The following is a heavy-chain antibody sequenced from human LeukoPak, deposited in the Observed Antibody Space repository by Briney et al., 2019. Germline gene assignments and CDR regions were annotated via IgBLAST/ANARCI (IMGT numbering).Heavy chain of an antibody. CDR3: ARRYAGGWTDY. D-gene: IGHD6-19*01. CDR2: MSPENGNT. J-gene: IGHJ4*02. V-gene: IGHV1-8*01. CDR1: GYTFTSND. Sequence: ASVKVSCKASGYTFTSNDINWVRQATGQGLEWMGWMSPENGNTGYAEKFQGRVTMTRDTSINTAYMELSSLGSDDTAVYYCARRYAGGWTDYWGQGTLVTVSS.